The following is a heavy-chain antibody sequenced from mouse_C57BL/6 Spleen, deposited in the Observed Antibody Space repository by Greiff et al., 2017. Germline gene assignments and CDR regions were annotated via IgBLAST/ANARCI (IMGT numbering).Heavy chain of an antibody. D-gene: IGHD1-1*02. V-gene: IGHV1-39*01. J-gene: IGHJ2*01. CDR1: GYSFTDYN. CDR3: ARYDYGGRDYFDY. Sequence: VQLQESGPELVKPGASVQISCKASGYSFTDYNMNWVKQSNGKSLEWIGVINPNYGTTSYNQKFKGKATLTVDQSSSTAYMQLNSLTSEDSAVYYCARYDYGGRDYFDYWGQGTTLTVSS. CDR2: INPNYGTT.